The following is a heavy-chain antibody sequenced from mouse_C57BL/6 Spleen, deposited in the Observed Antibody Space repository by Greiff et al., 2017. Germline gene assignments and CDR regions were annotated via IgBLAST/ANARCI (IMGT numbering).Heavy chain of an antibody. CDR3: ARHEDQGGYGYWYFDV. V-gene: IGHV1-62-2*01. D-gene: IGHD2-2*01. CDR2: FYPGSGGI. Sequence: QVQLQQSGAELVKPGASVKLSCKASGYTFTKYTIHWVKQRSGQGLEWIGWFYPGSGGIKSNEKFKDKATLTADKSSSTVYMERSRLTSEDSAIYFCARHEDQGGYGYWYFDVWGTGTTVTVSS. CDR1: GYTFTKYT. J-gene: IGHJ1*03.